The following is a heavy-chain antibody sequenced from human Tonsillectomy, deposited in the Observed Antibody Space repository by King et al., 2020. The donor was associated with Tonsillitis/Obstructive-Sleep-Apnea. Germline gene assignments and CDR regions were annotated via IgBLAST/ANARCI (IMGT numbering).Heavy chain of an antibody. CDR2: FYYTGTT. D-gene: IGHD3-22*01. CDR1: CGPINRSSYY. Sequence: QLQESGPGLVKPSETLSLTCTVSCGPINRSSYYLGWVRQPPGKGLEWIGRFYYTGTTSYNPSLKSRVTIYVDTAKKQFSLKLSPVTAADTAVYYCARHLYFYDTSGYSQFDPWGQGTLVTVSS. J-gene: IGHJ5*02. V-gene: IGHV4-39*01. CDR3: ARHLYFYDTSGYSQFDP.